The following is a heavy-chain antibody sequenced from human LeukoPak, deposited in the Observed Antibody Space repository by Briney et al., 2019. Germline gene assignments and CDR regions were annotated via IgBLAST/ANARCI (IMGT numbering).Heavy chain of an antibody. J-gene: IGHJ6*02. Sequence: GGSLRLSCAASGFSFSTHGMHWVRQAPGKGLEWVAVISYDGSHKDYADSVKGRFTISRDNSKNTLYLQMNSLRAEDTAVYYCAKGAYYAPDYGMDVWGQGTTVTVSS. V-gene: IGHV3-30*18. CDR3: AKGAYYAPDYGMDV. CDR1: GFSFSTHG. D-gene: IGHD3-3*01. CDR2: ISYDGSHK.